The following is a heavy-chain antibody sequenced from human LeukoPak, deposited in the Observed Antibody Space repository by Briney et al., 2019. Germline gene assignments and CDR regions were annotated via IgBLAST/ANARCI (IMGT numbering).Heavy chain of an antibody. Sequence: KPSETLSLTCAVSGYSISSGYYCGWIRQPPGKGLEWIGSIYHSGSTYYNPSLKSRVTISVDTSKNQFSLKLSSVTAADTAVYYCATTLGTMVRGVIKGLGYWGQGTLVTVSS. CDR1: GYSISSGYY. CDR3: ATTLGTMVRGVIKGLGY. D-gene: IGHD3-10*01. J-gene: IGHJ4*02. V-gene: IGHV4-38-2*01. CDR2: IYHSGST.